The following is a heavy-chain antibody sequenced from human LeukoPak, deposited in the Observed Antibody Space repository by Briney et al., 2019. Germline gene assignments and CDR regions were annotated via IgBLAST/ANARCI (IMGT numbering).Heavy chain of an antibody. D-gene: IGHD3-16*01. CDR3: AKSFGAGTNYYYYGMDV. CDR2: ISYDGSNK. CDR1: GFTFSSYA. J-gene: IGHJ6*02. Sequence: GRSLRLSCAASGFTFSSYAMHWVRQAPGKGLEWVAVISYDGSNKYYADSVKGRFTISRDNSKNTLYLQMNSLRAEDTAVYYCAKSFGAGTNYYYYGMDVWGRGTTVTVSS. V-gene: IGHV3-30-3*02.